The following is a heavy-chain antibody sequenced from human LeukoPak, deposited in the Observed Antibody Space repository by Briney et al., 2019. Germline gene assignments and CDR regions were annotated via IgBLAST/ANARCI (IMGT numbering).Heavy chain of an antibody. D-gene: IGHD3-22*01. CDR1: GFTFSSYE. CDR3: ARDTKGDYYYDSSGYSYYYYYGMDV. CDR2: ISSSGSTI. J-gene: IGHJ6*02. V-gene: IGHV3-48*03. Sequence: GGSLRLSCAASGFTFSSYEMNGVRQAPGKGLEWVSYISSSGSTIYYADSVKGRFTISRDNAKNSLYLQMNSLRAEDTAVYYCARDTKGDYYYDSSGYSYYYYYGMDVWGQGTTVTVSS.